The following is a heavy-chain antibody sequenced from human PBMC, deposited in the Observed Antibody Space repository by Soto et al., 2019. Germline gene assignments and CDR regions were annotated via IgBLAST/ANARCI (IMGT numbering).Heavy chain of an antibody. CDR1: GYTFTSYG. Sequence: QVQLVQSGAEVKKPGASVKVSCKASGYTFTSYGISWVRQAPGQGLEWMGWISAYNGNTNYAQKLQGRVTMTTDTSTSTAYMELRSLRSDDTTVDYWSRDLHFYDFWSVYISGMYVWGKGTTVTVSS. CDR3: SRDLHFYDFWSVYISGMYV. J-gene: IGHJ6*04. V-gene: IGHV1-18*04. D-gene: IGHD3-3*01. CDR2: ISAYNGNT.